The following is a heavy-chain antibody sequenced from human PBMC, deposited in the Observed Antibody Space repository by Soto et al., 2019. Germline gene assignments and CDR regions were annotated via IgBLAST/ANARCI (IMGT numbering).Heavy chain of an antibody. D-gene: IGHD2-8*02. Sequence: QVKLVESGGGVVQPGRSLRLSCAASGFTFSSYGMHWVRQAPGKGLEWVAVIWYDGSYKFSADSVKGRITISRDNFQNTLYRQNNSLVPENTAVYYCARSTYWGGGDAVDIWGQGTTVIVSA. CDR3: ARSTYWGGGDAVDI. J-gene: IGHJ3*02. CDR1: GFTFSSYG. V-gene: IGHV3-33*01. CDR2: IWYDGSYK.